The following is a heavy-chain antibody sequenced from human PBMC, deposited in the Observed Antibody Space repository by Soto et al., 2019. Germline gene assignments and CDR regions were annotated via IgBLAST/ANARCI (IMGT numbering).Heavy chain of an antibody. CDR2: IWYDGSNK. J-gene: IGHJ4*02. D-gene: IGHD2-15*01. V-gene: IGHV3-33*01. CDR1: GFTFSSYG. Sequence: GGSLRLSCAASGFTFSSYGMHWVRQAPGKGLEWVAVIWYDGSNKYYADSVKGRFTISRDNSKNTLYLQMNSLRAEDTAVYYCAREQYRSGGSCPSYYFGYWGQGTLVTVSS. CDR3: AREQYRSGGSCPSYYFGY.